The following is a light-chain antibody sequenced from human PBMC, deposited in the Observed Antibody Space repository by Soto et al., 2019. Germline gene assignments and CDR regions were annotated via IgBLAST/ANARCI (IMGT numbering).Light chain of an antibody. CDR3: QQSSNWPYT. J-gene: IGKJ2*01. Sequence: EIVMTQSPATLSESPGERATLSCWASQSVSGKLAWYQQKPGQAPRLLMYDISTRATGIPARFSGSGSGTEFTLTINSRQSEDFAVYYCQQSSNWPYTFGQGTELEIK. CDR1: QSVSGK. V-gene: IGKV3-15*01. CDR2: DIS.